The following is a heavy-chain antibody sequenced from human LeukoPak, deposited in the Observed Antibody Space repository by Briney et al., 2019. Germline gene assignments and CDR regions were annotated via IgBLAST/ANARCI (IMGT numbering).Heavy chain of an antibody. V-gene: IGHV1-2*02. J-gene: IGHJ4*02. CDR1: GYTFTGYY. D-gene: IGHD3-9*01. CDR2: INPNSGGT. Sequence: ASVTVSFTASGYTFTGYYMHWVRQAPGQGLGWMGWINPNSGGTNYAQTFQGRVTMTRDTSISTAYMELSRQRSDDTAVYYCAKDDYNTLTGYYKGLDYWGQGTLVTVSS. CDR3: AKDDYNTLTGYYKGLDY.